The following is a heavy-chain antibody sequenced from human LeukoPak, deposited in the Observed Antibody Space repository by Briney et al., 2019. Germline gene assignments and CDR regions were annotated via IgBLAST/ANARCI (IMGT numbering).Heavy chain of an antibody. CDR2: INQDGSGRSDK. J-gene: IGHJ4*02. CDR3: ATHPGDYWFGYLQL. D-gene: IGHD3-10*01. CDR1: GFTFSRYW. V-gene: IGHV3-7*01. Sequence: GGSLRLSCAASGFTFSRYWMSWVRQAPGKGLEWVAHINQDGSGRSDKYYVDSVKGRFTVSRDNAKNSLYLQMNNLRAEDTAVYYCATHPGDYWFGYLQLWGQGTLVTVSS.